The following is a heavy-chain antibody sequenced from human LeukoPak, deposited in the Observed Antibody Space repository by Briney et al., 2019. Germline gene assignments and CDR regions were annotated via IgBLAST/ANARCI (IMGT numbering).Heavy chain of an antibody. V-gene: IGHV3-30*04. J-gene: IGHJ4*02. D-gene: IGHD1-26*01. CDR2: ISYDGSNK. CDR1: GFTFSSYA. CDR3: ARGRVVMGATGPYFDY. Sequence: PGGSLRLSCAASGFTFSSYAMHWVRQAPGKGLEWVAVISYDGSNKYYADSVKGRFTISRDNSKNTLYLQMNSLRAEDTAVYYCARGRVVMGATGPYFDYWGQGTLVTVSS.